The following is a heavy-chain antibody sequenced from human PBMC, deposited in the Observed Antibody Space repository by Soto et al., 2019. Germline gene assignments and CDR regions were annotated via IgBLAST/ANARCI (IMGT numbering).Heavy chain of an antibody. J-gene: IGHJ4*02. D-gene: IGHD3-22*01. CDR3: ARDDYPSYYDSSGYHFDY. Sequence: VSLKLSCAAPGYSFDSYSMNWVRQAPGKGLEWVSYISSSSSTIHYADSVKGRFTISRDNAKNSLYLQMNSLRAEDTAVYYCARDDYPSYYDSSGYHFDYWGQGT. CDR2: ISSSSSTI. CDR1: GYSFDSYS. V-gene: IGHV3-48*01.